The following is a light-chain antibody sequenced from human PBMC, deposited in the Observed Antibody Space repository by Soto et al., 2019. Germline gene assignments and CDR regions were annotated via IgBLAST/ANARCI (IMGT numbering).Light chain of an antibody. J-gene: IGLJ1*01. CDR2: GST. Sequence: QSVLTQPPSLSGAPEQRVTISCTGSSSDIGAGSEVHWYQQLPGTAPKLLIFGSTNRPSGVPDRYSGCKSATSTSLATTGLQAEDEADYYFQAYDNSLSAHVFGTGTKRTVL. CDR3: QAYDNSLSAHV. V-gene: IGLV1-40*01. CDR1: SSDIGAGSE.